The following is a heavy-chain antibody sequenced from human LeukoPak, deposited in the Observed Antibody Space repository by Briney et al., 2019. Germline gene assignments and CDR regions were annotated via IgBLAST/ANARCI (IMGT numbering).Heavy chain of an antibody. CDR3: ARDFGLRFVYFQH. CDR2: IYYSGST. J-gene: IGHJ1*01. Sequence: SETLSLTCTVSGGSISSSSYYWGWIRQPPGKGLEWIGSIYYSGSTYYNPSLKSRVTISVDTSKNQFSLKLSSVTAADTAVYYCARDFGLRFVYFQHWGQGTLVTVSS. D-gene: IGHD3-16*01. V-gene: IGHV4-39*07. CDR1: GGSISSSSYY.